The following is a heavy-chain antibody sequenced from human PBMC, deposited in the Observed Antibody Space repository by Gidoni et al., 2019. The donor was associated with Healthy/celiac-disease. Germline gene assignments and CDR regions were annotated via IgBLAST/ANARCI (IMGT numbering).Heavy chain of an antibody. CDR3: ARVSRLLYYYYGMDV. CDR2: ISAYNGNT. J-gene: IGHJ6*02. V-gene: IGHV1-18*01. CDR1: GYTFTSYG. Sequence: QVQLVPSGAEVKKPGASVKFSCKASGYTFTSYGISWVRQAPGQGLEWMGWISAYNGNTNYAQKLQGRVTMTTDTSTSTAYMELRSLRSDDTAVYYCARVSRLLYYYYGMDVWGQGTTVTVSS.